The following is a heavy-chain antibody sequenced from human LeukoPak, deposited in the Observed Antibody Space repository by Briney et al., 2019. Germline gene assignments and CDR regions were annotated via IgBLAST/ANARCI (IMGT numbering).Heavy chain of an antibody. CDR3: ASLNCNNGVCYNFDY. CDR2: INPNSGGT. D-gene: IGHD2-8*01. CDR1: GYTFTGYY. Sequence: ASLKVSCKAPGYTFTGYYIHWVRQAPGQGLEWMGWINPNSGGTNYAQKFQGRVTMTSDTSINTAYMELSRLRSDDTAMYYCASLNCNNGVCYNFDYWGQGTLVTVST. J-gene: IGHJ4*02. V-gene: IGHV1-2*02.